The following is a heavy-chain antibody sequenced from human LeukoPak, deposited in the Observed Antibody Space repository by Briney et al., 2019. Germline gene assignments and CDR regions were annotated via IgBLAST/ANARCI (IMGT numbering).Heavy chain of an antibody. CDR2: ISGSGGST. Sequence: GGSLRLSCAASGFTFSSYWMSWVRQAPGKGLEWVSAISGSGGSTYYADSVKGRFTISRDNSKNTLYLQMNSLRAEDTAVYYCAKDRNRGYCSGGSCYAEYFQHWGQGTLVTVSS. V-gene: IGHV3-23*01. D-gene: IGHD2-15*01. CDR1: GFTFSSYW. J-gene: IGHJ1*01. CDR3: AKDRNRGYCSGGSCYAEYFQH.